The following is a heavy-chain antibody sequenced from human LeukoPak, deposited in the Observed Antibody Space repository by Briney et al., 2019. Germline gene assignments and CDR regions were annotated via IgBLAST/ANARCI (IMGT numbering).Heavy chain of an antibody. CDR3: AKDRGQSSGWSP. D-gene: IGHD6-19*01. Sequence: GGSLRLSCAASGFTFSSYAMSWVRQAPGKGLEWVSGISGSGGSTYYADSVKGRFTISRDNSKNTLYLQMNSLRAEDTAVYYCAKDRGQSSGWSPWGQGTLVTVSS. J-gene: IGHJ5*02. V-gene: IGHV3-23*01. CDR2: ISGSGGST. CDR1: GFTFSSYA.